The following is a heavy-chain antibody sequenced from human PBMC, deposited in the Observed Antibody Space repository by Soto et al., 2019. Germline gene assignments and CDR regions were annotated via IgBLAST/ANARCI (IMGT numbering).Heavy chain of an antibody. CDR2: IYHSGGT. J-gene: IGHJ4*02. CDR3: ATSKIYFLLSGGSHHVPLGC. D-gene: IGHD2-15*01. Sequence: QVQLQQWGAGLLKPSETLSLTCAVSGGSLSNYYWSWIRQPPGKGLEWIGEIYHSGGTNYNPSLKSRVTISVATPKNQFALTLSSVTAADTAVYYCATSKIYFLLSGGSHHVPLGCWGQGTLVTVSS. CDR1: GGSLSNYY. V-gene: IGHV4-34*02.